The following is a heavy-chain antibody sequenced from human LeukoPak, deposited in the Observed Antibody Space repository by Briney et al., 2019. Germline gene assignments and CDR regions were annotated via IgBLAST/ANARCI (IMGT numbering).Heavy chain of an antibody. CDR1: GGTFSSYA. Sequence: ASVKVSCKASGGTFSSYAISWVRQAPGQRLEWMGWINAGNGNTKYSQKFQGRVTMTRDTSTSTVYMELSSLRSEDTAVYYCARDGGSYRHGFDYWGQGTLVTVSS. V-gene: IGHV1-3*01. D-gene: IGHD1-26*01. J-gene: IGHJ4*02. CDR2: INAGNGNT. CDR3: ARDGGSYRHGFDY.